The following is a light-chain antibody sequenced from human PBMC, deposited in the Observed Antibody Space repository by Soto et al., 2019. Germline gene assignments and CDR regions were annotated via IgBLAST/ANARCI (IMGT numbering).Light chain of an antibody. V-gene: IGKV3-15*01. CDR1: RNVGSK. Sequence: EIVMTQSPATLSVPPGERANLSCRASRNVGSKLAWYMQKPGQAPRLLISGSSTRAADFTARFSSSGSGKEFILIFSSQQSEEFAFYYCKQYDDWPWTFGQGTKVEIK. J-gene: IGKJ1*01. CDR2: GSS. CDR3: KQYDDWPWT.